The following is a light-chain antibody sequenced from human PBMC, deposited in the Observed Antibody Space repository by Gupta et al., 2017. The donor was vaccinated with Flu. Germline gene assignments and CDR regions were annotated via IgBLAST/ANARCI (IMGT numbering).Light chain of an antibody. CDR3: QVWDGSTDHRV. CDR2: DDR. CDR1: DLRSYS. V-gene: IGLV3-21*03. Sequence: GKTATITCGGNDLRSYSVHWYQQKPGQAPVLVVYDDRDRPSGIPERFSGSNSGNTATLTISRVEAGDEADYYCQVWDGSTDHRVFGGGTKLTVL. J-gene: IGLJ3*02.